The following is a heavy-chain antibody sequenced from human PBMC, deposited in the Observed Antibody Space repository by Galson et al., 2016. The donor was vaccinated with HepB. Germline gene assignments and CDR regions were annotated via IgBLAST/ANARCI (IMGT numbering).Heavy chain of an antibody. CDR3: ATNTNSSGWYYFDY. J-gene: IGHJ4*02. D-gene: IGHD6-19*01. Sequence: TLSLTCTISGGSISSGGYYWSWIRQHPGKGLEWIGYIYYSGSTYYNPSLKSRVAISVDTSKNQFSLKLSSVTAAGTAVYYCATNTNSSGWYYFDYWGQGTLVTVSS. V-gene: IGHV4-31*03. CDR1: GGSISSGGYY. CDR2: IYYSGST.